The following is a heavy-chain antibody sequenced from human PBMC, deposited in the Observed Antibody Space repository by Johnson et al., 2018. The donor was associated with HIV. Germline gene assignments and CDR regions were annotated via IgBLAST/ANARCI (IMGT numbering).Heavy chain of an antibody. Sequence: QVQLVESGGGLVQPGGSLRLSCAASGFTVSSNYMSWVRQAPGKGLEWVSYISSSGSTIYYADSVKGRFTIPRDNAKNSLYLQMNSLRAEDTALYYCASVLGRGYSGYDKNYDAFDIWGQGTMVTVSS. V-gene: IGHV3-11*01. CDR3: ASVLGRGYSGYDKNYDAFDI. CDR2: ISSSGSTI. CDR1: GFTVSSNY. J-gene: IGHJ3*02. D-gene: IGHD5-12*01.